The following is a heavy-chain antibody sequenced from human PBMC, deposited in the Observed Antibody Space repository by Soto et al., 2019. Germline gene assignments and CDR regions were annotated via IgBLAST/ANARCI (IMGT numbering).Heavy chain of an antibody. CDR1: GGSLSGNY. D-gene: IGHD2-21*02. CDR3: ARTTAAIHLNY. J-gene: IGHJ4*02. Sequence: ETLSLTCAVYGGSLSGNYWGWIRQPPGKGLERIGETHHSGSTAYNPSLKSRVTISVDTSRNQFSLKLNSVTAADTAVYYCARTTAAIHLNYWSQGTLVTVSS. V-gene: IGHV4-34*01. CDR2: THHSGST.